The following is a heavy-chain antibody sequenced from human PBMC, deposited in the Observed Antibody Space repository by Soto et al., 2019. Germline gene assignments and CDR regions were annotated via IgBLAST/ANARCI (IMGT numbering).Heavy chain of an antibody. CDR2: ISSSGNKT. Sequence: PGGSLRLSCAASGFTFSSYEMNWVRQAPGKGLEWVSYISSSGNKTYYADSVKGRFTISRDNSKDTLYLQMNGLSAEDTALYYCARGVRLHFDNWGQGTLVTVSS. CDR1: GFTFSSYE. V-gene: IGHV3-48*03. J-gene: IGHJ4*02. CDR3: ARGVRLHFDN.